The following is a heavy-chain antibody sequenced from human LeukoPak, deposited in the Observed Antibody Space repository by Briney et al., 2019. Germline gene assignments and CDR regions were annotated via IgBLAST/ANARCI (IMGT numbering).Heavy chain of an antibody. D-gene: IGHD4-17*01. CDR1: GYTFTSYY. J-gene: IGHJ6*03. V-gene: IGHV1-46*01. Sequence: GASVKVSCKAPGYTFTSYYMHWVRQAPGQGLEWMGIINPSGGSTSYAQKFQGRVTMTRDTSTSTVYMELSSLRSEDTVVYYCARDPTVTTPGYYYYYYMDVWGKGTTVTVSS. CDR2: INPSGGST. CDR3: ARDPTVTTPGYYYYYYMDV.